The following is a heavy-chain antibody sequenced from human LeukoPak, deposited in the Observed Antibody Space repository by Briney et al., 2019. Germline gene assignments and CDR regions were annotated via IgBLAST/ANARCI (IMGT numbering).Heavy chain of an antibody. CDR3: ARGGDYGDLRYFDY. J-gene: IGHJ4*02. CDR1: GGSINNYY. CDR2: IYYRGST. V-gene: IGHV4-59*01. Sequence: SSETLSLTCTVSGGSINNYYWSWIRQPPGRGLEWIGYIYYRGSTNYNPSLKSRVTFSVDASKNQFSLKLNSVTAADTAVYYCARGGDYGDLRYFDYWGQGTLVTVSS. D-gene: IGHD4-17*01.